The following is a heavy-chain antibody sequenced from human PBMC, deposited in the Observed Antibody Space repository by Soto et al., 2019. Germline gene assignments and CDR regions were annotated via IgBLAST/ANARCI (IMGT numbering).Heavy chain of an antibody. D-gene: IGHD2-21*02. CDR3: AKDRDAYCGGDCYFGTDY. CDR1: GFTFSSYG. Sequence: PGGSLRLSCAASGFTFSSYGIHWVRQAPGKGLEWVAVISYDGSNQYYADSVKGRFTISRDNSKNTLYLQMDSLRAEDTAVYYCAKDRDAYCGGDCYFGTDYWGQGTLVTVSS. J-gene: IGHJ4*02. V-gene: IGHV3-30*18. CDR2: ISYDGSNQ.